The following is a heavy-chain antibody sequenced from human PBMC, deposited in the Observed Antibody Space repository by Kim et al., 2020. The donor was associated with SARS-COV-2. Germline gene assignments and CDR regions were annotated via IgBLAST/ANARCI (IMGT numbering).Heavy chain of an antibody. CDR3: ARDPNPNDYYGSGRIEVDWYFDL. Sequence: SETLSLTCTVSGGSISSGDYYWSWIRQPPGKGLEWIGYIYYSGSTYYNPSLKSRVTISVDTSKNQFSLKLSSVTAADTAVYYCARDPNPNDYYGSGRIEVDWYFDLWGRGTLVTVSS. D-gene: IGHD3-10*01. J-gene: IGHJ2*01. CDR1: GGSISSGDYY. V-gene: IGHV4-30-4*01. CDR2: IYYSGST.